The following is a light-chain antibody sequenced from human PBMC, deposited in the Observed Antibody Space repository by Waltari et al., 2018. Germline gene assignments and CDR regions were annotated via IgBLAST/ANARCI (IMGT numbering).Light chain of an antibody. V-gene: IGLV2-14*01. CDR3: ASYTSVSTLVV. CDR1: SSDIGGSKF. Sequence: QSALTQPASVSGSPGQSITISCSGASSDIGGSKFVSWYQQHPDKAPNLLIYEVSKRPSGVSYRFSGTKSANTASLTISGLQAEDEGDYYCASYTSVSTLVVFGGGTKLTVL. J-gene: IGLJ2*01. CDR2: EVS.